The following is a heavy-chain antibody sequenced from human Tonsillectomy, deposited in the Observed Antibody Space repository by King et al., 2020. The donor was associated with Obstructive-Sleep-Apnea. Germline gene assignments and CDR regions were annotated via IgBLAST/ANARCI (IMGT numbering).Heavy chain of an antibody. J-gene: IGHJ4*02. V-gene: IGHV3-15*01. CDR1: GFTLSHAW. Sequence: QLVQSGGGLVTPGGSLRLSCAASGFTLSHAWMTWVRQAPGKGLEWVGRIKSKSDGGTTDFAAPVKGRFTISRDDSKNTLYLQMNGLEIEDTAVYLCTTWFSGYRYNYGIQWGQGTLVTVSS. CDR2: IKSKSDGGTT. CDR3: TTWFSGYRYNYGIQ. D-gene: IGHD6-13*01.